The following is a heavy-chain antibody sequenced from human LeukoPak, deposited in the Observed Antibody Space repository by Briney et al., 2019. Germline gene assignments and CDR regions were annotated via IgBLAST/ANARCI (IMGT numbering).Heavy chain of an antibody. CDR1: GGSISSYY. CDR2: IYYSGST. Sequence: SETLSLTCTVSGGSISSYYWSWIRQPPGKGLEWIGYIYYSGSTYYNPSLKSRVTLSVDTSKNQFSLKLSSVTAADTAIYYCAKSFSETERATITAYWGQGTLVTVSS. J-gene: IGHJ4*02. D-gene: IGHD5-24*01. V-gene: IGHV4-59*01. CDR3: AKSFSETERATITAY.